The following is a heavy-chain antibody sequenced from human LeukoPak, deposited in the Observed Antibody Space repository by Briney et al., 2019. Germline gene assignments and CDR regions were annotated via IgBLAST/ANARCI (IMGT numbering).Heavy chain of an antibody. D-gene: IGHD2-15*01. CDR3: AREVRFCTGDTCYRWFDP. CDR2: IYSSENT. V-gene: IGHV4-59*01. J-gene: IGHJ5*02. Sequence: PSETLSLTCAVYGGSFSGYYWSWIRQPPGKGLGWIGYIYSSENTYYNPSLNSRVTISVDTSKNQFSLKPSSVTAADTAVYYCAREVRFCTGDTCYRWFDPWGQGTLVTVSS. CDR1: GGSFSGYY.